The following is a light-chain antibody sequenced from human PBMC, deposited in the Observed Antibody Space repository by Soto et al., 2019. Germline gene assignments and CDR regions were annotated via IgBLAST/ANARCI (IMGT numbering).Light chain of an antibody. J-gene: IGKJ1*01. V-gene: IGKV1-5*03. CDR1: QSISSW. CDR3: QHLWT. CDR2: KAS. Sequence: DNKMTQSPSTLSASVGDRVTITCRASQSISSWLAWYQQKPGKAPKLLIYKASSLESGVPSRFSGSGSGTESTLTISSLQPDEFATYYCQHLWTFGQGTKVDIK.